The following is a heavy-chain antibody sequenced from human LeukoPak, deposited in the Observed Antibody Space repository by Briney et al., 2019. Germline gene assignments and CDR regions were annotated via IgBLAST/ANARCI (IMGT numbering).Heavy chain of an antibody. V-gene: IGHV4-34*01. CDR3: AREGPKGHDY. CDR2: INHSGST. J-gene: IGHJ4*02. Sequence: KASETLSLTCAVYGGSFSGYYWNWIRQPPGKGLEWIAEINHSGSTNYNPSLKSQVTISVDTSKKQCYLKLSSVTSADTSVYYCAREGPKGHDYWGQGTLVTVSS. CDR1: GGSFSGYY.